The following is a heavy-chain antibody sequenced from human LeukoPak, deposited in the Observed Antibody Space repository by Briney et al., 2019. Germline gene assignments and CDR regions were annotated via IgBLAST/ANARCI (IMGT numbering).Heavy chain of an antibody. CDR1: GGSVSSGSYY. Sequence: SETLSLTYTVSGGSVSSGSYYWSWIRQPPGKGLEWIGYIYSSGSTNYNPSLKSRVTISVDTSKNQFSLKLISVTAADTAVYYCARVPVVAATPDFDSWGQGTLVTVSS. V-gene: IGHV4-61*01. CDR3: ARVPVVAATPDFDS. D-gene: IGHD2-15*01. CDR2: IYSSGST. J-gene: IGHJ4*02.